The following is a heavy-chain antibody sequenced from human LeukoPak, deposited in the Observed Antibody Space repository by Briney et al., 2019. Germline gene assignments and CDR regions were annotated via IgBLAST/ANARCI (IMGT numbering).Heavy chain of an antibody. J-gene: IGHJ4*02. CDR1: GFDFSTYA. CDR2: ISSSGGST. V-gene: IGHV3-23*01. Sequence: QAGGSLRLSCAASGFDFSTYAMNWVRQAPGKGLEWVSGISSSGGSTSYADSVKGRFTISRDNSKNTLYLQMNSLRAEDTAVYYCANPRDSSTWYTFDYWGQRTLVTVSS. CDR3: ANPRDSSTWYTFDY. D-gene: IGHD6-13*01.